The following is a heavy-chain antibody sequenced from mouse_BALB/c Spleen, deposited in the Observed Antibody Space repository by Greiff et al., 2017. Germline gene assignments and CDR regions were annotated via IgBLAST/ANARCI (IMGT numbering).Heavy chain of an antibody. CDR1: GFTFSSYG. CDR2: ISSGGSYT. D-gene: IGHD2-4*01. CDR3: ARERDYDYDRGAMDY. V-gene: IGHV5-6*01. J-gene: IGHJ4*01. Sequence: EVKLVESGGDLVKPGGSLKLSCAASGFTFSSYGMSWVRQTPDKRLEWVATISSGGSYTYYPDSVKGRFTISRDNAKNTLYLQMSSLKSEDTAMYYCARERDYDYDRGAMDYWGQGTSVTVSS.